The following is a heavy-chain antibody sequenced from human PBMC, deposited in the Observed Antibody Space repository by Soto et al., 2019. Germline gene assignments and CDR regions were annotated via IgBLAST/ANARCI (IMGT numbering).Heavy chain of an antibody. CDR2: ISGSGGST. CDR3: AKDVSMITFGGVIVPYYFDY. CDR1: GFTFSSYA. Sequence: GGSLRLSCAASGFTFSSYAMSWVRQAPGKGLERVSAISGSGGSTYYADSVKGRFTISRDNSKNTLYLQMNSLRAEDTAVYYCAKDVSMITFGGVIVPYYFDYWGQGTLVTVSS. D-gene: IGHD3-16*02. V-gene: IGHV3-23*01. J-gene: IGHJ4*02.